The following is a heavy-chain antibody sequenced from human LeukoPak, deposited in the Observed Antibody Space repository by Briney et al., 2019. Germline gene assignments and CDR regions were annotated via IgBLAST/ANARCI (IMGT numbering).Heavy chain of an antibody. J-gene: IGHJ4*02. CDR3: ARSSGIHWY. D-gene: IGHD1-26*01. CDR1: GGPISGYY. Sequence: SETLSLTCTVSGGPISGYYWNWIRQPPKRGLEWIGFIHYSGSTDYNPSLKSRVTISLDTPKNQLSLNLSSVTAADTAVYYCARSSGIHWYWGQGTLVTVSS. CDR2: IHYSGST. V-gene: IGHV4-59*01.